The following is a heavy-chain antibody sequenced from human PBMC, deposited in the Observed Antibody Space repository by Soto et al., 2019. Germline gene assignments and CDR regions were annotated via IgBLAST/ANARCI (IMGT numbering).Heavy chain of an antibody. D-gene: IGHD2-15*01. V-gene: IGHV3-23*01. CDR2: ISGSDDRT. Sequence: QPGGSLRLSCAASGFTFSTYAMSWVRQGPGKGLEWVSVISGSDDRTFYADSVKGRFTISRDNPKNTLYLQMNSLRAEDTAIYYCAKGAISSPYSCCDYWSQGTLVTVSS. CDR1: GFTFSTYA. CDR3: AKGAISSPYSCCDY. J-gene: IGHJ4*02.